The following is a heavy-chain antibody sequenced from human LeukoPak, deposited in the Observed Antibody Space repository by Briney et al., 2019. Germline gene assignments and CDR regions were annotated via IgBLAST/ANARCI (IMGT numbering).Heavy chain of an antibody. CDR2: VYDTGET. CDR1: GGSISIGDYY. CDR3: ARYFDDSHDHPAFDI. D-gene: IGHD3-9*01. Sequence: SATLSLTCLVAGGSISIGDYYWSWIREPPGKGLEWIGSVYDTGETYFNPSLMSRVTMSVDRSKNQCYLQLNSVTAADPAVYYCARYFDDSHDHPAFDIWGQGTLGTVSS. J-gene: IGHJ3*02. V-gene: IGHV4-30-2*01.